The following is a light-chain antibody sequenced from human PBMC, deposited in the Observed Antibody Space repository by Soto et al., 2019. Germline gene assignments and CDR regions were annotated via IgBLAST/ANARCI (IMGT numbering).Light chain of an antibody. CDR3: SSYTRSSTLV. V-gene: IGLV2-14*01. CDR1: SSDDGGYNY. CDR2: DVR. Sequence: QSVLTQPASVSGSPCQSITISCTGSSSDDGGYNYVSWYQQPPGKAPKLMLYDVRIRPSGVANRFSGSKYGNTGSLTIPGFEAGDEADYYCSSYTRSSTLVFGGGTTVTV. J-gene: IGLJ2*01.